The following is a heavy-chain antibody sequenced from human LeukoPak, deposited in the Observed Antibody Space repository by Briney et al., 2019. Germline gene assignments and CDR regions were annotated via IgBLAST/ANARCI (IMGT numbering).Heavy chain of an antibody. D-gene: IGHD3-10*01. Sequence: GGSLRLSCAASGFTFSSYSMNWVRQAPGKGLEWVSSISSSSSYIYYADSVKGRFTISRDNAKNSLYLQMNSLRAEDTAVYYCARVSLWFGELYFDYWGQGTLVTVSS. CDR3: ARVSLWFGELYFDY. J-gene: IGHJ4*02. V-gene: IGHV3-21*01. CDR1: GFTFSSYS. CDR2: ISSSSSYI.